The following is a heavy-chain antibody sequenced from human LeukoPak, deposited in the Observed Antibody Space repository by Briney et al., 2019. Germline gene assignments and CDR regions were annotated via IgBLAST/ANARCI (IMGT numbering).Heavy chain of an antibody. V-gene: IGHV4-59*12. D-gene: IGHD3-3*01. CDR2: IYYSGST. Sequence: PSETLSLTCTVSGGSISSYYWSWIRQPPGKGLEWIGYIYYSGSTNYNPSLKSRVTISVDTSKNQFSLKLSSVTAADTAVYYCARLLYYDFWSGYYTVGYFDYWGQGTLVTVSS. CDR1: GGSISSYY. CDR3: ARLLYYDFWSGYYTVGYFDY. J-gene: IGHJ4*02.